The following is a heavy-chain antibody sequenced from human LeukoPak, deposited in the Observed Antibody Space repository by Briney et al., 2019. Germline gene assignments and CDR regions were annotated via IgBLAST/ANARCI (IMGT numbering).Heavy chain of an antibody. J-gene: IGHJ4*02. D-gene: IGHD3-10*01. V-gene: IGHV4-59*01. CDR3: ARERTDYGSGSYYTDY. Sequence: SETLSLTRTVSGGAISSYYWSWIRQPPGHGLEWFGYIYYSVGTNYIPSLKSRVTISVDTSKNQFSLKLSSVTAADTAVYYCARERTDYGSGSYYTDYWGQGTLVTVSS. CDR2: IYYSVGT. CDR1: GGAISSYY.